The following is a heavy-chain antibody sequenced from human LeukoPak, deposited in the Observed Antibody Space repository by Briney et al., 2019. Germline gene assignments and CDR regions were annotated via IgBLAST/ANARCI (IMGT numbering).Heavy chain of an antibody. J-gene: IGHJ4*02. Sequence: SETLSLTCTASGASISTSRDYWGWIRQPPGKGLEWIGSIYYIGDTYYNPSLKSRVTISLDTSKNQFSLNLSSVTAADTAVYYCATYIWGRHFEYWGQGTLVTVSS. CDR3: ATYIWGRHFEY. V-gene: IGHV4-39*07. CDR2: IYYIGDT. D-gene: IGHD3-16*01. CDR1: GASISTSRDY.